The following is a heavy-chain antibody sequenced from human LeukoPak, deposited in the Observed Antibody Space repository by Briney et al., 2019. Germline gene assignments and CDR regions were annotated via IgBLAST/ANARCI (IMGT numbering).Heavy chain of an antibody. Sequence: SETLSLTCAVYGGSFSGYYWSWIRQPPGKGLEWIGEINHSGSTNYNPSLKSRVTISVKTSKNQFSLNLTSVTAADTAVYFCARGIYGSGSYYKAYYFDSWGQGTLVTVSS. CDR2: INHSGST. CDR1: GGSFSGYY. D-gene: IGHD3-10*01. V-gene: IGHV4-34*01. CDR3: ARGIYGSGSYYKAYYFDS. J-gene: IGHJ4*02.